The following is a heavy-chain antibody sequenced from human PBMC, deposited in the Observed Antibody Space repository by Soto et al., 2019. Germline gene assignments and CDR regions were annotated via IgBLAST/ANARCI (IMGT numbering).Heavy chain of an antibody. CDR3: ARGRYGDY. J-gene: IGHJ4*02. Sequence: QVHLVQSGAEVKKPGASVKVSCKGSGYTFTSYGITWVRQAPGQGLEWMGWISAHNGNTDYAQKLQGRVTVTRDTSTSTAYMGLRSLRSDDTAVYYCARGRYGDYWGQGAQVTVSS. V-gene: IGHV1-18*01. D-gene: IGHD1-1*01. CDR1: GYTFTSYG. CDR2: ISAHNGNT.